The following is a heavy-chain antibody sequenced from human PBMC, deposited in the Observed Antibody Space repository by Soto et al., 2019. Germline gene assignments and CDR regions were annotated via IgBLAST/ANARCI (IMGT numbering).Heavy chain of an antibody. CDR1: GFIFSNFG. D-gene: IGHD6-19*01. J-gene: IGHJ6*02. CDR2: IWYDGSNQ. Sequence: GGSLRLSCAASGFIFSNFGMHWVRQAPGKGLEWVAVIWYDGSNQYYADSVKGRFTISKDNSKNTLYLQMNSLRAEDTAVYYCARDDIPGIAVATYGMDVWGQGTTVTVSS. CDR3: ARDDIPGIAVATYGMDV. V-gene: IGHV3-33*01.